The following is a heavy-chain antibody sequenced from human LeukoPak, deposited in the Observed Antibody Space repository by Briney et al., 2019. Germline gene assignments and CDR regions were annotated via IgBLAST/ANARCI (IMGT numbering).Heavy chain of an antibody. D-gene: IGHD6-13*01. J-gene: IGHJ4*02. Sequence: GGSLRLSCAASGFTFSSYSMNWVRQAPGKGLEWVSSISSSSSYIYYADSVKGRFTISRDNAKSPLYLQMNSLRAEDTAVYYCARDLRLGSSSSHWGQGTLVTVSS. CDR2: ISSSSSYI. CDR1: GFTFSSYS. V-gene: IGHV3-21*01. CDR3: ARDLRLGSSSSH.